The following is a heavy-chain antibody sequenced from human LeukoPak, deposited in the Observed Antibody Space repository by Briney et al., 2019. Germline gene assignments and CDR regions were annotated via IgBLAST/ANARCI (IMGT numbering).Heavy chain of an antibody. CDR3: ARVLLWFGELVGDY. CDR2: ISAYNGNT. V-gene: IGHV1-18*01. J-gene: IGHJ4*02. D-gene: IGHD3-10*01. Sequence: ASVKVSCKASGYTFTSYGISWVRQAPGQGLEWMGWISAYNGNTNYAQKLQGRVTMTTDTSTSTAYMELRSLRSDDTAVHYCARVLLWFGELVGDYWGQGTLVTVSS. CDR1: GYTFTSYG.